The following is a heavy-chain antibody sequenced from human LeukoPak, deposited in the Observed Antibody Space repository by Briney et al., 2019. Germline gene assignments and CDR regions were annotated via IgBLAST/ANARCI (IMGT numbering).Heavy chain of an antibody. CDR2: IKQDGSEK. CDR3: AREDYGEPFDY. Sequence: PGGSLRLSCAASGFTFNSHGMHWVRQAPGEGLEWVANIKQDGSEKYYVDSVEGRFTISRDNAKNSLFLQMNSLRAEDTAVYYCAREDYGEPFDYWGQGTLVTVSS. CDR1: GFTFNSHG. D-gene: IGHD4-17*01. J-gene: IGHJ4*02. V-gene: IGHV3-7*01.